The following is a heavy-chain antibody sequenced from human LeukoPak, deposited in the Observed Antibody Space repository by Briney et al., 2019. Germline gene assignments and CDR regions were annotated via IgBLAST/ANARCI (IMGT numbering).Heavy chain of an antibody. V-gene: IGHV1-69*13. CDR2: IIPIFGTA. CDR1: GGTFSSYA. Sequence: ASVKVSCKASGGTFSSYAISWVRQATGQGLEWMGGIIPIFGTANYAQKFQGRVTITADESTSTAYMELSSLRSEDTAVYYCARDLTAMRGFCSYWGQGTLVTVSS. CDR3: ARDLTAMRGFCSY. J-gene: IGHJ4*02. D-gene: IGHD5-18*01.